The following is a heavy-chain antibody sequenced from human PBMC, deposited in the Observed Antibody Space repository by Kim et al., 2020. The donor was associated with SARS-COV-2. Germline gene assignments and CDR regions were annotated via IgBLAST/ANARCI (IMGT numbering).Heavy chain of an antibody. CDR3: ARDWAL. Sequence: ISGRTMYYADSVKCRFTISRDNAKNSLYLQMNSLRDEDTAVYYCARDWALWGQGTLVTVSS. D-gene: IGHD3-16*01. V-gene: IGHV3-48*02. CDR2: ISGRTM. J-gene: IGHJ4*02.